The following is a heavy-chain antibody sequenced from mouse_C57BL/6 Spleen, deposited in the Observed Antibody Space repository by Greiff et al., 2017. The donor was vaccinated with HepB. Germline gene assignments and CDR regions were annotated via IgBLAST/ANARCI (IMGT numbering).Heavy chain of an antibody. J-gene: IGHJ3*01. CDR3: ARAYYSNYALAY. Sequence: EVHLVESGGGLVKPGGSLKLSCAASGFTFSSYAMSWVRQTPEKRLEWVATISDGGSYTYYPDNVKGRFTISRDNAKNNLYLQMSHLKSEDTAMYYCARAYYSNYALAYWGQGTLVTVSA. V-gene: IGHV5-4*01. CDR1: GFTFSSYA. D-gene: IGHD2-5*01. CDR2: ISDGGSYT.